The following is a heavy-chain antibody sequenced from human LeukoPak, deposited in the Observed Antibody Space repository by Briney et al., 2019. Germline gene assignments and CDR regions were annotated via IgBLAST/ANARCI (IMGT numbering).Heavy chain of an antibody. D-gene: IGHD3-3*01. CDR3: ARSSVDYDFAKTYYYMDV. CDR2: VNPRSGNA. V-gene: IGHV1-8*03. J-gene: IGHJ6*03. Sequence: ASVKVSCKASGYTFINYNINWVRQATGQGLEWMGWVNPRSGNAGYLQKFQGRLTITRDTSIDTAYMDLSSLSSEDTAVYYCARSSVDYDFAKTYYYMDVWGKGTTVTVSS. CDR1: GYTFINYN.